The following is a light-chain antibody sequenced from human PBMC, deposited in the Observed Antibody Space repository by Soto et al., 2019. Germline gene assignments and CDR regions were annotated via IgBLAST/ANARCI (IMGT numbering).Light chain of an antibody. CDR3: QQLNSYPIT. V-gene: IGKV1-9*01. CDR1: QGLSSY. CDR2: STS. J-gene: IGKJ3*01. Sequence: DIQLTQSPSFLSASVGDRVTITCRASQGLSSYLAWYQQKPVMAPKLLIYSTSTLQSGVPARFSGSASGTEFTLTIRSLQPEDFATYYCQQLNSYPITFGPGTKVDI.